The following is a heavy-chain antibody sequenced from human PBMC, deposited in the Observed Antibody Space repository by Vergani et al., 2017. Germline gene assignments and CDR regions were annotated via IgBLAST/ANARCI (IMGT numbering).Heavy chain of an antibody. CDR2: IWYDGSNK. CDR3: ARDQRTYYYDSSGWVDY. J-gene: IGHJ4*02. Sequence: QVQLVESGGGVVQPGRSLRLSCAASGFTFSSYGMHWVRQAPGEGLEWVAVIWYDGSNKYYADSVKGRFTISRDNSKNTLYLQRNSLRAEDTAVYYCARDQRTYYYDSSGWVDYWGQGTLVTVSS. V-gene: IGHV3-33*01. D-gene: IGHD3-22*01. CDR1: GFTFSSYG.